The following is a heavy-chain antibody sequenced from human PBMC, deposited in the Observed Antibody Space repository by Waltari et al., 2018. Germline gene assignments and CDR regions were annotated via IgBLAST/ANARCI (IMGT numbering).Heavy chain of an antibody. CDR1: GFTFSGSA. CDR3: TSPPFIAVAGSSDY. V-gene: IGHV3-73*02. Sequence: EVQLVESGGGLVQPGGSLNLSCAASGFTFSGSAMHWVRQASGKGLEWVGRIRSKANSYATAYAASVKGRFTISRDDSKNTAYLQMNSLKTEDTAVYYCTSPPFIAVAGSSDYWGQGTLVTVSS. CDR2: IRSKANSYAT. J-gene: IGHJ4*02. D-gene: IGHD6-19*01.